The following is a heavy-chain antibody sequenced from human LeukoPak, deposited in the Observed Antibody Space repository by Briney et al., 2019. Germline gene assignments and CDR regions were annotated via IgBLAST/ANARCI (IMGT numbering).Heavy chain of an antibody. V-gene: IGHV3-74*01. CDR3: TRSQSGGFDS. CDR1: GFTFGSHW. CDR2: ITSDGGNT. Sequence: GGSLRLSCAASGFTFGSHWMHWVRQAPGKGLVWVSRITSDGGNTVYADSVKGRFTISRDNAKNTLYLQMNSLRAEDTAVYYCTRSQSGGFDSWGQGTLVTVSS. J-gene: IGHJ4*02.